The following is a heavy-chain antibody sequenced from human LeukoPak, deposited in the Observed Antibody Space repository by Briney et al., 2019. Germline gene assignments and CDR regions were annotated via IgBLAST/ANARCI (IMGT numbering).Heavy chain of an antibody. V-gene: IGHV3-74*01. D-gene: IGHD4-17*01. CDR1: GFTFSNYW. CDR3: ARIPHPDYADAQ. CDR2: ISPDGSST. J-gene: IGHJ4*02. Sequence: GGSLRLSCAASGFTFSNYWMHWVRQAPGKGLVWVSRISPDGSSTSYGDSVKGRFTISRDNAKNSLHLQMNSLRAEDTAVYFCARIPHPDYADAQWGQGTLVIVSS.